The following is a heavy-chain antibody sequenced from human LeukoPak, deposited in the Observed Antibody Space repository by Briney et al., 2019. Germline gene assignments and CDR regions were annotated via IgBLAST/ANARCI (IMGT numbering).Heavy chain of an antibody. CDR1: GGSFSGYY. CDR2: INHSGST. J-gene: IGHJ5*02. Sequence: SETLSLTCAVYGGSFSGYYWSWIRQPPGKGLEWIGEINHSGSTNYNPSLKSRVTISVDTSKNQFSLKLSSVTAADTAVYYCARRKVTTVTNNWFDPWGQGTLVTVSS. D-gene: IGHD4-4*01. V-gene: IGHV4-34*01. CDR3: ARRKVTTVTNNWFDP.